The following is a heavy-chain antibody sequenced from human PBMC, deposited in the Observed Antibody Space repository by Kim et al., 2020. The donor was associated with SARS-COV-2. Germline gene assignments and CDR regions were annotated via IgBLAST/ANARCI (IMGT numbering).Heavy chain of an antibody. J-gene: IGHJ6*02. Sequence: GESLKISCKGSGYSFTSYWISWVRQMPGKGLEWMGRIDPSDSYTNYSPSFQGHVTISADKSISTAYLEWSSLKASDTAMYYCAKHRDGQQQVYCYFSMAVWAQGTTVTVSS. D-gene: IGHD6-13*01. CDR1: GYSFTSYW. CDR3: AKHRDGQQQVYCYFSMAV. V-gene: IGHV5-10-1*01. CDR2: IDPSDSYT.